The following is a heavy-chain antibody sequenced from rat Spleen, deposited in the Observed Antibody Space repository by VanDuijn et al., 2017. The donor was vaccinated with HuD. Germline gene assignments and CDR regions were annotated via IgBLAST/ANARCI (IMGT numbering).Heavy chain of an antibody. CDR1: GFTFSDYD. CDR3: ARSVFDY. V-gene: IGHV5-7*01. CDR2: INYDGSST. J-gene: IGHJ2*01. Sequence: EMQLVESGGGLVQPGRSLYLSCAASGFTFSDYDMAWVRQAPTKGLEWVATINYDGSSTNYRDSVKGRFTISRDNAKSTLYLQMDSLKSEDTATYYCARSVFDYWGQGVMVTVSS.